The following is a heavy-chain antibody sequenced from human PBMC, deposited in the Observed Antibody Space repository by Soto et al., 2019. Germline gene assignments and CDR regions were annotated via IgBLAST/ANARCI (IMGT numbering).Heavy chain of an antibody. V-gene: IGHV3-21*02. D-gene: IGHD6-19*01. CDR3: ARHFSGYTSGPDS. CDR1: GFIFTRFS. Sequence: VQLVESGGGLVKPGGSLRLSCAASGFIFTRFSMSWVRQAPGKGLEWVSSLSSGGTSIFYADSVKGRFTISRDDAENSLYLQMNSLRAEDTAVYYCARHFSGYTSGPDSWGQGTLVTVSS. J-gene: IGHJ4*02. CDR2: LSSGGTSI.